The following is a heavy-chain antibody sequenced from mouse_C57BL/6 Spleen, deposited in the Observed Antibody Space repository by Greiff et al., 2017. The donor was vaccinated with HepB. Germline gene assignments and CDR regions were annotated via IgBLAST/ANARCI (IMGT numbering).Heavy chain of an antibody. CDR1: GYAFSSSW. CDR3: AREGDC. Sequence: VKLQESGPELVKPGASVKISCKASGYAFSSSWMNWVKQRPGKGLEWIGRIYPGDGDTNYNGKFKGKATLTADKSSSTAYMQLSSLTSEDSAVYFRAREGDCWGEGTTLTVSS. V-gene: IGHV1-82*01. J-gene: IGHJ2*01. CDR2: IYPGDGDT.